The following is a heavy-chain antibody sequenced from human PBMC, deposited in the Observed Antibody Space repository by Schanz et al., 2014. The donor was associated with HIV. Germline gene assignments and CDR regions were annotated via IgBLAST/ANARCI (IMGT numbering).Heavy chain of an antibody. CDR3: AREREESIAYYYYGMDV. D-gene: IGHD1-26*01. Sequence: QVQLVESGGGVVQPPRSLKLSCAASGFNFNSYGMHWVRQAPGKGLEWVAVISYDGTKKHYADSVKGRLTISRDNSKNTLYLQMNSLRAEDTAVYYCAREREESIAYYYYGMDVWGQGTAVTVSS. V-gene: IGHV3-30*03. CDR1: GFNFNSYG. CDR2: ISYDGTKK. J-gene: IGHJ6*02.